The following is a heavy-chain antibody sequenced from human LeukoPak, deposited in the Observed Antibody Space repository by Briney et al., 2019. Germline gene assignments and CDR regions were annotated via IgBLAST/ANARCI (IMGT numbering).Heavy chain of an antibody. CDR1: GGSISSSNW. D-gene: IGHD6-19*01. Sequence: SETLSLTCAVSGGSISSSNWWSWVRQPPGKGLEWIGEIYHSGSTNYNPSLKSRVTISVDTSKNQFSLKLSSVTAADTAVYYCARGRRVAGTHYYYYGMDVWGQGTTVTVSS. CDR3: ARGRRVAGTHYYYYGMDV. J-gene: IGHJ6*02. CDR2: IYHSGST. V-gene: IGHV4-4*02.